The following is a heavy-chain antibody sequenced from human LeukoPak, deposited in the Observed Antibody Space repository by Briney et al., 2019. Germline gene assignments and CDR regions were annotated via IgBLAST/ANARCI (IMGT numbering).Heavy chain of an antibody. CDR1: GFTFSSYE. Sequence: SGGSLRLSCAASGFTFSSYEMTWVRQAPGKGLEWLLYINHSGGTIYYADSVQGRFTISRDSAKNSLYLQMDNLRAEDTAVYYCARVSRTTGTSIPLFDYWGQGTLVTVSS. J-gene: IGHJ4*02. V-gene: IGHV3-48*03. CDR2: INHSGGTI. D-gene: IGHD1-1*01. CDR3: ARVSRTTGTSIPLFDY.